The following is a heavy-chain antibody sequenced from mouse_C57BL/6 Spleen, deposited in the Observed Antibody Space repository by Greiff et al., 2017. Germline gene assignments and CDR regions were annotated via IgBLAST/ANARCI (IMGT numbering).Heavy chain of an antibody. J-gene: IGHJ4*01. Sequence: VHLVESGPGLVAPSQSLSITCTVSGFSLTSYGVDWVRQPPGKGLEWLGVLWGGGSTNYNSALMSRLSISKDNSKSQVLLKMNSLQTDDTAMYYCAKRGYYGGRGLYAMDYWGQGTSVTVSS. CDR3: AKRGYYGGRGLYAMDY. V-gene: IGHV2-9*01. CDR2: LWGGGST. D-gene: IGHD1-1*01. CDR1: GFSLTSYG.